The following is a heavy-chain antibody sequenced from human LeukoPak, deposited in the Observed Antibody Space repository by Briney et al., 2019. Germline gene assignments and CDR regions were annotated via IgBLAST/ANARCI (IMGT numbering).Heavy chain of an antibody. CDR2: IYYSGST. V-gene: IGHV4-59*01. CDR1: GGSISSYY. Sequence: SETLSLTCTVSGGSISSYYWSWIRQPPGKGLEWIGYIYYSGSTNYNPSLKSRVTISVDTSKNQFSLKLSSVTAADTAVYYCAGGAYGSGSYYFDYWGQGTLVTVSS. J-gene: IGHJ4*02. D-gene: IGHD3-10*01. CDR3: AGGAYGSGSYYFDY.